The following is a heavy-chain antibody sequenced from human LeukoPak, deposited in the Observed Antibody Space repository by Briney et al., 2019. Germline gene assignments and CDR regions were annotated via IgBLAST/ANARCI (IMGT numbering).Heavy chain of an antibody. CDR3: VRGDNVVSTAMLLLRY. Sequence: ASVKVSCKASGYTFVSYDINWVRQVPGHGLEWLGWMNPNSGNTGYAQKFQGRVAMTRDSSIGTAYLELSSLSSDDTAVYYCVRGDNVVSTAMLLLRYWGQGTLVAVSS. CDR2: MNPNSGNT. D-gene: IGHD2-21*02. CDR1: GYTFVSYD. J-gene: IGHJ1*01. V-gene: IGHV1-8*02.